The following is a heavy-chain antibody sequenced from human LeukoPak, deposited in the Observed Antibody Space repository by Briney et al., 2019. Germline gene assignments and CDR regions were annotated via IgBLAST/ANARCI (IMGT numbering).Heavy chain of an antibody. CDR1: GYSFRSYW. CDR2: IDPSDSYT. V-gene: IGHV5-10-1*01. Sequence: PGESLNISCKGSGYSFRSYWITWVRQMPGKGLEWVGRIDPSDSYTNYSPSFEGHVTISADKSISTAYLQWSSLKASDTAMYYCARLHPTYCTSGLCYWFDPWGQGTLVTVSS. D-gene: IGHD2-8*01. J-gene: IGHJ5*02. CDR3: ARLHPTYCTSGLCYWFDP.